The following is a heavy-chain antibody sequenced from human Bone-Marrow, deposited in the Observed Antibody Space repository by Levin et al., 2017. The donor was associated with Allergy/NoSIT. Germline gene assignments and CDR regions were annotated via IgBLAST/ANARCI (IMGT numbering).Heavy chain of an antibody. Sequence: GSLRLSCVASGLTFSSYGMSWVRQAPGKGLEWVSAISGSGGSTYYADSVQGRFTISRDNSKNTLYLQVNSLSAEDTAVYYCAKLYGSGTYYNFIDYWGQGTLVTVSS. CDR2: ISGSGGST. J-gene: IGHJ4*02. CDR3: AKLYGSGTYYNFIDY. CDR1: GLTFSSYG. D-gene: IGHD3-10*01. V-gene: IGHV3-23*01.